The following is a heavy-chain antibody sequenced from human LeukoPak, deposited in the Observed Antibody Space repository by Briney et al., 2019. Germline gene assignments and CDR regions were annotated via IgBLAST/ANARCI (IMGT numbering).Heavy chain of an antibody. D-gene: IGHD3-3*01. CDR2: IYYSGST. J-gene: IGHJ4*02. CDR3: ASSTYGGFWSGYFDY. CDR1: GGSISSSSYY. Sequence: PSETLSLTCTVSGGSISSSSYYWGWIRQPPGKGLEWIGSIYYSGSTYYNPSLKSRVTISVDTSKNQFSLKLSSVTAADTAVYYCASSTYGGFWSGYFDYWGQGTLVTVSS. V-gene: IGHV4-39*07.